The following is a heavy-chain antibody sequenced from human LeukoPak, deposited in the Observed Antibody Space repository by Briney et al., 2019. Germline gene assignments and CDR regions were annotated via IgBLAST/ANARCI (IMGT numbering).Heavy chain of an antibody. J-gene: IGHJ6*02. CDR2: IYYSGST. D-gene: IGHD6-19*01. V-gene: IGHV4-59*08. Sequence: SETLSLTCTVSGGSISSYYWSWIRQPPGKGLEWIGCIYYSGSTNYNPSLKSRVTISVDTSKNQFSLKLSSVTAADTAVYYCAGRFAEYSSGWYEGEPDPYYYYYGMDVWGQGTTVTVSS. CDR1: GGSISSYY. CDR3: AGRFAEYSSGWYEGEPDPYYYYYGMDV.